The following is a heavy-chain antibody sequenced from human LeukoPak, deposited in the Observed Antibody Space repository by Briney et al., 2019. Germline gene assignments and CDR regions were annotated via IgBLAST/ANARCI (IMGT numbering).Heavy chain of an antibody. J-gene: IGHJ4*02. CDR3: ARLRRGSSWYYFDY. CDR2: ISDTGST. V-gene: IGHV4-59*02. CDR1: GGSVSGHY. D-gene: IGHD6-13*01. Sequence: SETLSLTCAASGGSVSGHYWGWIRQPPGKGLEYIGYISDTGSTNYNPSLRSRLTISVDTSRNQFPLKLNSVTAADTAVYYCARLRRGSSWYYFDYWGQGTLVTVSS.